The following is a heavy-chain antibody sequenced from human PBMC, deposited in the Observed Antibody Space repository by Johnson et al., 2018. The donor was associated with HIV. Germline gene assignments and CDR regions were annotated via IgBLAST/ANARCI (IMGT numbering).Heavy chain of an antibody. J-gene: IGHJ3*02. CDR1: GIIVTGNF. CDR2: LSRGRRT. V-gene: IGHV3-66*01. CDR3: ASYGGATPDAFDI. D-gene: IGHD1-26*01. Sequence: MLLVESGGGLVQPGGSLRLSCAASGIIVTGNFMSWVRQAPGKGLEWVSVLSRGRRTYYADSVKGRFTISRDNSKNTLYLQMNSLRAEDTAVYYCASYGGATPDAFDIWGQGTMVTVSS.